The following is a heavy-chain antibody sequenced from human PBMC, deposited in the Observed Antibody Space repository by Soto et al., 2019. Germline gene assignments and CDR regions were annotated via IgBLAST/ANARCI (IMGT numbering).Heavy chain of an antibody. V-gene: IGHV2-5*02. J-gene: IGHJ3*02. D-gene: IGHD3-3*01. CDR2: IYWDDDK. Sequence: SGPTLVNPTQTLTLTCTFSGFSLSTSGVGVGWIRQPPGKALEWLALIYWDDDKRYSPSPKSRLTITKDTSKNQVVLTMTNMDLMDTATYYCAHMSGVDDAFDIWGKGTMVTVSS. CDR1: GFSLSTSGVG. CDR3: AHMSGVDDAFDI.